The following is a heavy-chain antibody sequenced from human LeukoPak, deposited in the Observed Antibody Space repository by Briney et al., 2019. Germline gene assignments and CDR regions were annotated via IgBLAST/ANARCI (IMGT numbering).Heavy chain of an antibody. Sequence: SETLSLTCTVSGGSMSRYYWSWIRQPPGKGLEWIGYIYHSGSTNYNPSLKSRVAQSVDTSKSQFSLKLRSVTAADTAVYYCARVSCSGGNCYFDYWGQGTLVTVSS. J-gene: IGHJ4*02. CDR2: IYHSGST. D-gene: IGHD2-15*01. CDR1: GGSMSRYY. CDR3: ARVSCSGGNCYFDY. V-gene: IGHV4-59*01.